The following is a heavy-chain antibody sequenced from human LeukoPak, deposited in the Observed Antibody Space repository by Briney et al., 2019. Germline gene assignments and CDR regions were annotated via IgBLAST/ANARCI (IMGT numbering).Heavy chain of an antibody. CDR3: TTDISGYYYGSGSYVVDY. CDR1: GFTFSNAW. J-gene: IGHJ4*02. Sequence: GGSLRLSCAASGFTFSNAWMSGVPQAPGKGLGWGGRIKSKTDGGTTDYAAPVKGRFTLSRDASKNTLYLQMNSLKTEDTAVYYCTTDISGYYYGSGSYVVDYWGQGTLVTVSS. CDR2: IKSKTDGGTT. D-gene: IGHD3-10*01. V-gene: IGHV3-15*01.